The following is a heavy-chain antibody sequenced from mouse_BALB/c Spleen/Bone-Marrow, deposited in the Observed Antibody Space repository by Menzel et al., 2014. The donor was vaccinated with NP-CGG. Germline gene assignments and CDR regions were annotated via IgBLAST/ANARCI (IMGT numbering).Heavy chain of an antibody. J-gene: IGHJ4*01. CDR3: ARWLQAMDY. CDR1: GYTFTDCA. D-gene: IGHD2-2*01. CDR2: ISTYYGNT. V-gene: IGHV1-67*01. Sequence: QVTLKVCGPELVRPGVSVKISCKGSGYTFTDCAMHWVKQSHAKSLEWIGVISTYYGNTNYNQKFKGKATMTVDKSSSTAYMELARLTSEDSAIYYCARWLQAMDYWGQGTSVTVSS.